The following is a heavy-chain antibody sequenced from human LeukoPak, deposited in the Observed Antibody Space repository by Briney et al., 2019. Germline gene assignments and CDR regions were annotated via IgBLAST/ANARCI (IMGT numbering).Heavy chain of an antibody. V-gene: IGHV1-2*02. CDR1: GYTFTGYY. Sequence: ASVKVSCKASGYTFTGYYMHWVRQAPGQGLEWMGWINPNSGGTNYAQKFQGRVTMTRDTSISTVYMELSRLRSDDTAVYYCARDFVDTAMVTYWFDPWGQGTLVTVSS. J-gene: IGHJ5*02. CDR3: ARDFVDTAMVTYWFDP. CDR2: INPNSGGT. D-gene: IGHD5-18*01.